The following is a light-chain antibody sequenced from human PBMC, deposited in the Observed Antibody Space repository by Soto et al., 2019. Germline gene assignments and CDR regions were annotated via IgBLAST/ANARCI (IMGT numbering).Light chain of an antibody. CDR2: GAS. Sequence: EIVLTQSPGTLSLSPGERATLSCRASQSVRSSYLAWYQQKPGQAPRLLIYGASSRATGIPDRFSGSGSGTDFTLTISRLEPEDFAVYYCQQYGSSPLTCGQGTRLEIK. CDR1: QSVRSSY. J-gene: IGKJ5*01. CDR3: QQYGSSPLT. V-gene: IGKV3-20*01.